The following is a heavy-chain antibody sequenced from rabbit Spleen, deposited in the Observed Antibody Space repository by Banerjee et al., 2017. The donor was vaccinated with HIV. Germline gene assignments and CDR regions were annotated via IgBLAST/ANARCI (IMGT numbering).Heavy chain of an antibody. D-gene: IGHD7-1*01. Sequence: QSLEESGGDLVKPGASPTLTCKASGLDFSGDSYDSYMCWVRQAPGKGLEWIACIDIGSSGFTYFASWAKGRFTISKTSSTTVTLQMTSLTAADTATYFCARDVGTGDYIDVVFDLWGQGTLVTVS. CDR3: ARDVGTGDYIDVVFDL. CDR2: IDIGSSGFT. CDR1: GLDFSGDSY. V-gene: IGHV1S40*01. J-gene: IGHJ4*01.